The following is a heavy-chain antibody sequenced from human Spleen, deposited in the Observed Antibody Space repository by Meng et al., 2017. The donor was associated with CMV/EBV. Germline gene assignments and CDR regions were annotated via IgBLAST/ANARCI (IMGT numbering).Heavy chain of an antibody. CDR3: ARYSMMGPSGYYYGIDV. J-gene: IGHJ6*02. CDR2: ISTNSSSR. D-gene: IGHD3-3*01. CDR1: GFTFSSYG. V-gene: IGHV3-21*01. Sequence: GESLKISCAASGFTFSSYGMTWVRQAPRKGLEWVSSISTNSSSRYYADSVKGRFTISRDNAKSSVYLQMSSLRAEDTAVYYCARYSMMGPSGYYYGIDVWGQGTTVTVS.